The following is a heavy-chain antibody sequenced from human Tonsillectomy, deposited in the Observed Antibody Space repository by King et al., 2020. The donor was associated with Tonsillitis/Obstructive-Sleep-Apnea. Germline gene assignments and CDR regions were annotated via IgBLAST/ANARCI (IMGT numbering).Heavy chain of an antibody. Sequence: VQLVESGAEVKKPGESLKISCKGSGYSFTSYWIGWVRQMPGKGLEWMGIIYPGDSHTRYSPSFQGQVPISADKSISTAYLQWSSLKASDTAMYYCARQMYSGSYPFDYWGQGTLVTVSS. D-gene: IGHD1-26*01. CDR3: ARQMYSGSYPFDY. CDR1: GYSFTSYW. J-gene: IGHJ4*02. CDR2: IYPGDSHT. V-gene: IGHV5-51*01.